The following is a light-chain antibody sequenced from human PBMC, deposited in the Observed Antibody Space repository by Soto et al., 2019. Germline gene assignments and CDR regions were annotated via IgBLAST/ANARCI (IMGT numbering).Light chain of an antibody. CDR2: GAS. Sequence: EIVMTQSPATLSVSPGERATLSCRASQSVSSNLAWNQQKPGRAPRLLIYGASTRATGIPARFSGSGSGTEFTLTTISLQSEDFAVYYCQQYNNWPFTFGPGTKVDIK. CDR3: QQYNNWPFT. V-gene: IGKV3-15*01. J-gene: IGKJ3*01. CDR1: QSVSSN.